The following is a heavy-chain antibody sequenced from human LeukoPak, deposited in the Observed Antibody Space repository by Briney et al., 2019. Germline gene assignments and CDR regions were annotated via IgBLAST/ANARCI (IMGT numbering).Heavy chain of an antibody. CDR2: ISSTSTTI. CDR3: VRNDGYDAFDI. Sequence: GGSLRLSCAASGFTFSVYSMNWFRQAPGRGLEWVSYISSTSTTIYYKDSVKGRFTISRDNAKNSLYLHMTSLRVEDTAVYYCVRNDGYDAFDIWGQGTMVTVSS. V-gene: IGHV3-48*01. CDR1: GFTFSVYS. D-gene: IGHD5-18*01. J-gene: IGHJ3*02.